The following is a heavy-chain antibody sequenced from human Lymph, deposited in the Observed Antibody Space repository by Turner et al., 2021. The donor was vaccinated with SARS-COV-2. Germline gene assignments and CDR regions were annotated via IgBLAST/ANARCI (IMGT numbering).Heavy chain of an antibody. CDR1: GFTFDDYA. D-gene: IGHD2-2*01. V-gene: IGHV3-9*01. J-gene: IGHJ3*02. CDR3: AMWPDQRLSRQLAAFDM. CDR2: VSWNSGII. Sequence: EVQLVESGGGWVQPGRSLRLSCAASGFTFDDYAIHWVRQAPGKGREWVSGVSWNSGIIGYADSVKCRFTISRDNAKNSLYLQMNSLRAEDTALYYGAMWPDQRLSRQLAAFDMWGQGTMVTVSS.